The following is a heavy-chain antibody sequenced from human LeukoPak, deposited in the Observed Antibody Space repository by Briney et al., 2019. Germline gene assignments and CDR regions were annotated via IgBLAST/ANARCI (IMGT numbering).Heavy chain of an antibody. CDR1: GYTFTTYY. V-gene: IGHV1-46*01. Sequence: ASVKVSCKASGYTFTTYYIHWVRQAPGQGLEWMGIIHPSGGSTRYAEKFQGRVTMTRETSTSTVYMELSSLRSEDTAVHYCARDQVVTAIWDFDYWGQGTLVTVSS. CDR2: IHPSGGST. D-gene: IGHD2-21*02. CDR3: ARDQVVTAIWDFDY. J-gene: IGHJ4*02.